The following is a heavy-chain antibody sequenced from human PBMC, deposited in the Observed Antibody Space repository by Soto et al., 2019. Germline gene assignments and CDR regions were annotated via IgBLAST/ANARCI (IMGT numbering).Heavy chain of an antibody. CDR2: IYYSGST. Sequence: QLQLQESGPGLVKPSETLSLTCTVSGGSISSSSYYWGWIRQPPGKGLEWIGSIYYSGSTYYNPSLKSRVTIYVDTSKNQFSLKLSSVTAADTAVYYCARTVHSVFGHWFDPWGQGTLVTVSS. J-gene: IGHJ5*02. CDR1: GGSISSSSYY. D-gene: IGHD3-10*01. CDR3: ARTVHSVFGHWFDP. V-gene: IGHV4-39*01.